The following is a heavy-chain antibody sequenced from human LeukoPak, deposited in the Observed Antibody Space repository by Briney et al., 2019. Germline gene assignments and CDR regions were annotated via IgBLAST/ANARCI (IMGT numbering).Heavy chain of an antibody. J-gene: IGHJ5*02. CDR3: PRHILGYCSSTSCYRRWFDP. Sequence: SETLSLTCAVSGGSISSGGYSWSWIRQPPGKGLEWIGYIYHSGSTYYNPSLKSRVTISVDTSKNQFSLKLSSVTAADTAVYYCPRHILGYCSSTSCYRRWFDPWGQGTLVTVSS. CDR2: IYHSGST. CDR1: GGSISSGGYS. D-gene: IGHD2-2*01. V-gene: IGHV4-30-2*01.